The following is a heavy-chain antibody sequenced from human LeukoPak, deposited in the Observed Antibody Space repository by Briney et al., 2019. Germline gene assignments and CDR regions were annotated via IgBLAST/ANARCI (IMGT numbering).Heavy chain of an antibody. CDR1: GYPFTSYY. V-gene: IGHV1-46*01. D-gene: IGHD3-3*01. Sequence: GASVKVSCKASGYPFTSYYIHWVRQAPGQGLEWMGIINPLGGSTTYAHKFQDRVTMTRDTPTSTVYMELSSLRSEDTAVYYCARVHDFWSGLFDYWGQGTLVTVSS. J-gene: IGHJ4*02. CDR3: ARVHDFWSGLFDY. CDR2: INPLGGST.